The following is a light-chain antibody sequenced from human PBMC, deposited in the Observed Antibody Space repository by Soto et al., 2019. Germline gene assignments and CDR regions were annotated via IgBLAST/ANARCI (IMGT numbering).Light chain of an antibody. CDR3: QQYNNWPRT. V-gene: IGKV3-15*01. Sequence: EIVMTQSPANLSKPTGERATLSCRASQSVSSNLAWYQQKPGQAPRLLIYGASTRATGIPARFSGSGSGTEFTLTISSLQSEDFAVYYCQQYNNWPRTFGQGTKVDIK. CDR2: GAS. J-gene: IGKJ1*01. CDR1: QSVSSN.